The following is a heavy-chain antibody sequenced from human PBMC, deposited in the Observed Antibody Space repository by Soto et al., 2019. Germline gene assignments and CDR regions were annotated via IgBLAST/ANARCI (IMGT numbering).Heavy chain of an antibody. D-gene: IGHD5-18*01. Sequence: QVQLQESGPGLVKSSQTLSLTCSVSGGFISGGDNYWSWIRQPPGKGLEWIGHIYYSGSTYYNPSLQGRVTISVDTSKNQFSLTLRSATAADTAVYYCARDVETAILKPNDAFDIWGQGTMVTVSS. CDR2: IYYSGST. CDR3: ARDVETAILKPNDAFDI. CDR1: GGFISGGDNY. J-gene: IGHJ3*02. V-gene: IGHV4-30-4*01.